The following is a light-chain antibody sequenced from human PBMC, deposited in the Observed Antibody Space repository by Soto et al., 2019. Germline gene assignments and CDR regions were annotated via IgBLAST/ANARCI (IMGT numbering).Light chain of an antibody. CDR3: QTWGSDTVV. J-gene: IGLJ2*01. CDR2: VNSDGSH. CDR1: SVHSNYA. V-gene: IGLV4-69*01. Sequence: QLVLTQSPSASASLGASVKLTCTLSSVHSNYAIAWHQQQPEKGPRYLMNVNSDGSHSKGDGIPDRFSGSSSGAERYLTISSLQSDDEADYYCQTWGSDTVVFGGGTQPIVL.